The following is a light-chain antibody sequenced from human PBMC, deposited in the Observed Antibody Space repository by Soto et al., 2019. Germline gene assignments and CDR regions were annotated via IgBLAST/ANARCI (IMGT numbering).Light chain of an antibody. J-gene: IGKJ1*01. V-gene: IGKV3-20*01. Sequence: EVVMTQSPATLSVSPGERATLSCRASESVSRNLAWYQQKPGQAPRLLIYGASSRATGIPDRFSGSGSGTDFTLTISRLEPEDFAVYYCQQYGRSPPWTFGQGTKVDIK. CDR2: GAS. CDR1: ESVSRN. CDR3: QQYGRSPPWT.